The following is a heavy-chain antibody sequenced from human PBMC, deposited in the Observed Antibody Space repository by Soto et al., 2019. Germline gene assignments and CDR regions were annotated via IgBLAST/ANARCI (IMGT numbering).Heavy chain of an antibody. CDR3: ARGHSGMARLYYYGMDV. D-gene: IGHD3-10*01. CDR2: MNPNSGNT. CDR1: GYTFTSYD. Sequence: GASVKVSCKASGYTFTSYDINWVRQATGQGLEWMGWMNPNSGNTGYAQKFQGRVTMTRNTSISTAYMGLSSLRSEDTAVYYCARGHSGMARLYYYGMDVWGQGTTVTAP. J-gene: IGHJ6*02. V-gene: IGHV1-8*01.